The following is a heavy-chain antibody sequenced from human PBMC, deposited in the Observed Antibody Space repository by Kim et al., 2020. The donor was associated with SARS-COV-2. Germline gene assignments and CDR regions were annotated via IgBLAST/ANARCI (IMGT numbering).Heavy chain of an antibody. D-gene: IGHD4-4*01. Sequence: GGSLRLSCAASGFTFSDYYMSWIRQAPGKGLEWVSYISSSSSYTNYADSVKGRFTISRDNAKNSLYLQMNSLRAEDTAVYYCARANPDYSNWVLGWYYFDYWGQGTLVTVSS. V-gene: IGHV3-11*06. CDR3: ARANPDYSNWVLGWYYFDY. CDR2: ISSSSSYT. CDR1: GFTFSDYY. J-gene: IGHJ4*02.